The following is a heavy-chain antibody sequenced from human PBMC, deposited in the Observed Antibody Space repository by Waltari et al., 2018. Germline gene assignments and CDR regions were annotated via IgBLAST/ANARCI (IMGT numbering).Heavy chain of an antibody. CDR1: GGTFRSYA. J-gene: IGHJ6*02. Sequence: QVQLVQSGAEVKKPGSSVKVSCKASGGTFRSYAISWVRPAPGHGLEWMGGIIPIFGTANYAQKFQGRVTITADESTSTAYMELSSLRSEDTAVYYCANGYSSSWYHSYYYGMDVWGQGTTVTVSS. V-gene: IGHV1-69*01. D-gene: IGHD6-13*01. CDR2: IIPIFGTA. CDR3: ANGYSSSWYHSYYYGMDV.